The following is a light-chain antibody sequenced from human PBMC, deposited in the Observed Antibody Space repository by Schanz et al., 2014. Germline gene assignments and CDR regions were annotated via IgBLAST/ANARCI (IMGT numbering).Light chain of an antibody. CDR3: QQYNYYWG. V-gene: IGKV1-5*01. CDR2: DAS. J-gene: IGKJ1*01. CDR1: QSLISW. Sequence: DIQMTQSPSTLSASVGDRVTITCRASQSLISWLAWYQQKPGKAPKLLIYDASSLESGVPSRFSGSGSGTDFTLTISSLQPDDFATYYCQQYNYYWGFGQGTKVEIK.